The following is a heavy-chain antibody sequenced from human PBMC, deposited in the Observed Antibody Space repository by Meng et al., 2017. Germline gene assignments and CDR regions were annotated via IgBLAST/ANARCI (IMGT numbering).Heavy chain of an antibody. V-gene: IGHV4-39*07. D-gene: IGHD2-15*01. J-gene: IGHJ5*02. CDR2: IYYSGST. Sequence: QLHSQKSGPGLVQPSETLSLTCTVSGGSISSSSYYWGWIRQPPGKGLEWIGSIYYSGSTYYNPSLKSRVTISVDTSKNQFSLKLSSVTAADTAVYYCARGRVVNWFDPWGQGTLVTVSS. CDR3: ARGRVVNWFDP. CDR1: GGSISSSSYY.